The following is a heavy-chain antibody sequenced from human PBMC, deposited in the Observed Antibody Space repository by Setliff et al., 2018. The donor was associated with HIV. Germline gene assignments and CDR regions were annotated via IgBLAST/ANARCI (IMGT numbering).Heavy chain of an antibody. D-gene: IGHD1-26*01. V-gene: IGHV4-39*01. J-gene: IGHJ4*02. CDR2: IDYSGTT. Sequence: SETLSLTCTVSGDSMKSKSYFWGWIRQSPGKGLEWIGAIDYSGTTYYNPSLKSRVTISVDTSKNQLSLKLSSVTAADTAVYYCARHGWSGSYYYPFEYWGQGTLVTVSS. CDR3: ARHGWSGSYYYPFEY. CDR1: GDSMKSKSYF.